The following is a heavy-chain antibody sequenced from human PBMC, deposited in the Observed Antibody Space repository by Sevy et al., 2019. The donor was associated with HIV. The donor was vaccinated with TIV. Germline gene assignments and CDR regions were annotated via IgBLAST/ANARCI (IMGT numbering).Heavy chain of an antibody. CDR1: GYTLSKLS. Sequence: ASVKVSCMVSGYTLSKLSMHWVRQAPGKGPEWMGGFDPEDDETIYAQKFQGRVTMTEDTSTDTAYMELGSLRSEDTAVYYCATLDFWSDYPLYGMDVWGQGTTVTVSS. D-gene: IGHD3-3*01. V-gene: IGHV1-24*01. CDR2: FDPEDDET. J-gene: IGHJ6*02. CDR3: ATLDFWSDYPLYGMDV.